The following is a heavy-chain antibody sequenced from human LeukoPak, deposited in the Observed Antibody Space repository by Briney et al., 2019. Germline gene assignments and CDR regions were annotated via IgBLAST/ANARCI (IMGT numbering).Heavy chain of an antibody. J-gene: IGHJ4*02. Sequence: GGSLRLSCAASGFTFSSYAMTWVRQAPGKGLEWVSGISGSGGATYSADSVKGRFTISRDNANNSLYLQMDSLRAEDTAVYYCAKDVRSDYFDYWGQGTLVTVSS. V-gene: IGHV3-23*01. CDR1: GFTFSSYA. CDR3: AKDVRSDYFDY. CDR2: ISGSGGAT.